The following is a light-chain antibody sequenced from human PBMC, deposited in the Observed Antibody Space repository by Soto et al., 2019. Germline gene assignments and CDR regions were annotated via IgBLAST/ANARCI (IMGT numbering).Light chain of an antibody. CDR1: QSVSSY. J-gene: IGKJ1*01. CDR2: DAS. CDR3: QQRSNWPT. V-gene: IGKV3-11*01. Sequence: ILMNQSPATLSLSPGERATLSCRASQSVSSYLAWYQQKPGQAPRLLIYDASNRATGIPTRFSGSGSGTDFTLTISSLEPEDFAVYYCQQRSNWPTFGQGSKVDI.